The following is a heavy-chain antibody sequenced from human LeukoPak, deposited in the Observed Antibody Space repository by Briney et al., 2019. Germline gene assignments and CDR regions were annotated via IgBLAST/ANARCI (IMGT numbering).Heavy chain of an antibody. CDR3: ARDSYYYNSGSYYDNWFDP. J-gene: IGHJ5*02. CDR1: GGSISSYY. Sequence: SETLSLTCTVSGGSISSYYWSWIRQPAGKGLEWIGRIYTSGSTNYNPSLKSRVTMSVDTSKNQFSLKLRPVTAADTAVYYCARDSYYYNSGSYYDNWFDPWGQGTLVTVSS. CDR2: IYTSGST. V-gene: IGHV4-4*07. D-gene: IGHD3-10*01.